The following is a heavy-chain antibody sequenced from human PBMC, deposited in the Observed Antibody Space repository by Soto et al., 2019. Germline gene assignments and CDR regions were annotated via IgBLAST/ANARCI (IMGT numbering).Heavy chain of an antibody. CDR1: GVSLSSGNW. CDR2: IFHDGTA. V-gene: IGHV4-4*02. CDR3: SRLVYDTRLNYMYFDF. Sequence: SETLSLTCAVSGVSLSSGNWWTWVRQSPQKGLEYIGEIFHDGTANYYPSFERRVAMSVDTSWNQFSLKLTSVTAADTAVYFCSRLVYDTRLNYMYFDFWPPAALVTVSS. D-gene: IGHD3-10*01. J-gene: IGHJ4*02.